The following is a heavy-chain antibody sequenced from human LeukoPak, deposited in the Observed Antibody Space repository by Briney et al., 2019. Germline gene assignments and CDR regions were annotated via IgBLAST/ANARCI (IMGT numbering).Heavy chain of an antibody. Sequence: GASVKVSCKASGYTFTSYGISWVRQAPGQELEWMGWISAYNGNTNYAQKLQGRVTMTTDTSTSTAYMELRSLRSDDTAVYYCAREGVTMIVVAETGPDYWGQGTLVTVSS. D-gene: IGHD3-22*01. J-gene: IGHJ4*02. CDR1: GYTFTSYG. CDR3: AREGVTMIVVAETGPDY. V-gene: IGHV1-18*01. CDR2: ISAYNGNT.